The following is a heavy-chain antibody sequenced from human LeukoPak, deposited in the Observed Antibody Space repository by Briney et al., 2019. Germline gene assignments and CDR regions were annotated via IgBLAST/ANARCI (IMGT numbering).Heavy chain of an antibody. CDR2: ISYRGTT. D-gene: IGHD3-9*01. Sequence: SETLSLTCTVSGGSVTTGRYYWSWIRQSPGEGLEWIGYISYRGTTNYNPSLKSRITISVDTSKNQFSLKVISVTAADTAVYYCVREHDWGDFDYWGQGTLVTVSS. CDR1: GGSVTTGRYY. V-gene: IGHV4-61*01. J-gene: IGHJ4*02. CDR3: VREHDWGDFDY.